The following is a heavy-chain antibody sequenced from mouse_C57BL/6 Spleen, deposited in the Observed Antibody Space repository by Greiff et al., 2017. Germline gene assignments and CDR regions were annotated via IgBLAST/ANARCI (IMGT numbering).Heavy chain of an antibody. CDR1: GYTFTDYN. V-gene: IGHV1-22*01. J-gene: IGHJ4*01. CDR2: INPNNCGT. CDR3: AIFYYCGSSYGVYYAMDY. D-gene: IGHD1-1*01. Sequence: EVQLQESGPELVKPGASVKISCKASGYTFTDYNMPWVKQSHGKSLEWIGYINPNNCGTSFNQKFKGTATLTVNKSSSTAYMELRSLTSEDSAVYYCAIFYYCGSSYGVYYAMDYWGQGTSVTVSS.